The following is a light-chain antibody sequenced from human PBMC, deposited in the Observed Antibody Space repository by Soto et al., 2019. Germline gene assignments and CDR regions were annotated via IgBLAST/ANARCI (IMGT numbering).Light chain of an antibody. Sequence: DIQMTQSPFSLSASLGDRVTITCRASPSISDYLNWYQQKPGKGPKLLIFAASSLQVGVPSRFSGSGSGTDFTLTISSLQPEDFATYFCQQSHSAPFTFGPGTTVDIK. V-gene: IGKV1-39*01. J-gene: IGKJ3*01. CDR3: QQSHSAPFT. CDR1: PSISDY. CDR2: AAS.